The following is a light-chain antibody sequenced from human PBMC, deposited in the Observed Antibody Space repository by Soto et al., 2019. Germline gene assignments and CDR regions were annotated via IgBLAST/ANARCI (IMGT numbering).Light chain of an antibody. J-gene: IGKJ3*01. CDR3: QQYGSSPGFT. CDR1: ESVSSSY. CDR2: GAS. Sequence: EIVLTQSPGTLSLSPGERATLSCRASESVSSSYLAWYQQKPGQAPSLLIYGASSRATGIPDRFSGSGSGTAFTLTISRLEPEDFAVYYCQQYGSSPGFTFGPGTTVDIK. V-gene: IGKV3-20*01.